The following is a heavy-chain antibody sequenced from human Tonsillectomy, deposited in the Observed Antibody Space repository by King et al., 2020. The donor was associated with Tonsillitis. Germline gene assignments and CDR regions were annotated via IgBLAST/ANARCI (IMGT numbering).Heavy chain of an antibody. CDR2: ISPMFGTA. D-gene: IGHD2-15*01. CDR3: ARGPIVAATYFDY. V-gene: IGHV1-69*01. J-gene: IGHJ4*02. Sequence: QLVQSGAEVKKPGSSVKVSCKASRGTFNSYAFNWVRQAPGQGLEWMGGISPMFGTANYAQKFQDRVTITADESTTTAYMELSSLRSEDMAVYYCARGPIVAATYFDYWGQGALVTVSS. CDR1: RGTFNSYA.